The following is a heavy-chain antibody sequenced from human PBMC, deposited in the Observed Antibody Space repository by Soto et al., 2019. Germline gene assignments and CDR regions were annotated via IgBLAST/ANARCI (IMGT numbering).Heavy chain of an antibody. CDR3: ARATYYDFWTPGRGRYYYYYMDV. Sequence: SQTLSLTCAISGDSVSSNSAAWNWIRQSPSRGLEWLGRTYYRSKWYNDYAVSVKSRITINPDTSKNQFSLQLNSVTPEDTAVYYCARATYYDFWTPGRGRYYYYYMDVWGKGTTVTVSS. CDR1: GDSVSSNSAA. J-gene: IGHJ6*03. CDR2: TYYRSKWYN. D-gene: IGHD3-3*01. V-gene: IGHV6-1*01.